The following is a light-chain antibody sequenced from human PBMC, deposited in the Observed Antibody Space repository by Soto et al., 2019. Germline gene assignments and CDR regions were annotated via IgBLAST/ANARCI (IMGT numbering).Light chain of an antibody. CDR1: QSVSSSY. V-gene: IGKV3-20*01. CDR3: QQYGNSRWT. J-gene: IGKJ1*01. CDR2: GTS. Sequence: EIVLTQSPDTLSLSPGERATLSCRASQSVSSSYLAWYQQTPGQAPRLLIYGTSNRATGIPDRFSGSGSGTDFTLTISRLEPEDFEVYYCQQYGNSRWTFGQGTKVEIK.